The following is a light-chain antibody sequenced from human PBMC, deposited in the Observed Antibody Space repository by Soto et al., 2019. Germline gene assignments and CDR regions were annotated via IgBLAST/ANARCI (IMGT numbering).Light chain of an antibody. J-gene: IGKJ4*01. CDR3: QQRYNLPPT. CDR2: DTS. Sequence: EIVLTQSPATLSLSPGERATLSCRASQSVYDYLEWYQQKPGPAPRLLMYDTSNRATGIPSRFSGSGSGTDFTLTISSLEPEDFVVYYCQQRYNLPPTFGGGTKLEIK. CDR1: QSVYDY. V-gene: IGKV3-11*01.